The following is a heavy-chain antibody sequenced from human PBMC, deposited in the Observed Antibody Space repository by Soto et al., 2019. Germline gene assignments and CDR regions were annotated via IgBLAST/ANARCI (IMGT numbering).Heavy chain of an antibody. CDR2: ISAYNGNT. V-gene: IGHV1-18*01. J-gene: IGHJ6*02. Sequence: QVQLVQSGAEVKKPGASVKVSCKASGYTFTSYGISWVRHAPGQGLEWMGWISAYNGNTNYAQKLQGRVTMTTDTSTSTAYMELRSLRSDDTAVYYCARDRGVLLWFGELHYGMDVWGQGTTVTVSS. CDR1: GYTFTSYG. CDR3: ARDRGVLLWFGELHYGMDV. D-gene: IGHD3-10*01.